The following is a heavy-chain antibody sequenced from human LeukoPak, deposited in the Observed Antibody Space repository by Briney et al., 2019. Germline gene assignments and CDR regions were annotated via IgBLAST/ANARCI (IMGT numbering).Heavy chain of an antibody. D-gene: IGHD6-19*01. CDR3: AKDIWQWLEKGFDY. V-gene: IGHV3-30*18. CDR2: ISYDGSDK. Sequence: PGGSLRLSCAASGFTFSSYGMHWVRQAPGKGLEWVAVISYDGSDKYYADSVKGRFAISRDNSKNTLYLQMNSLRVEDTAVYYCAKDIWQWLEKGFDYWGQGTLVTVSS. CDR1: GFTFSSYG. J-gene: IGHJ4*02.